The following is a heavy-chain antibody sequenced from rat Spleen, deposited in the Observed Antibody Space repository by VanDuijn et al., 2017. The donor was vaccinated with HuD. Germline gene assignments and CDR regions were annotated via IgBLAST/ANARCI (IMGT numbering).Heavy chain of an antibody. V-gene: IGHV5-25*01. CDR3: ARHGAYYSSYISGVMDA. CDR1: GFTFSGYY. Sequence: EVQLVESGGGLVQPGRSMKLSCAASGFTFSGYYMVWVRQAPTKGLEWIASINLRGTDTYYRDSVKGRFTISRDNAKNTLYLQMNSLRSEDTATYYCARHGAYYSSYISGVMDAWGQGASVTVSS. CDR2: INLRGTDT. D-gene: IGHD1-2*01. J-gene: IGHJ4*01.